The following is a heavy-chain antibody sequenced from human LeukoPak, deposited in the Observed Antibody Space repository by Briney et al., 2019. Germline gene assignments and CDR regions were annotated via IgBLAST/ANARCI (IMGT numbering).Heavy chain of an antibody. CDR3: ARRGSYYSFDY. CDR2: ISSSSSTI. D-gene: IGHD1-26*01. J-gene: IGHJ4*02. CDR1: GFTFSSYS. V-gene: IGHV3-48*01. Sequence: GGSLRLSCAASGFTFSSYSMNWVRQAPGKGLEWVSYISSSSSTIYYADSVKGRFTISRDNAKNSLYLRMNSLRAEDTAVYYCARRGSYYSFDYWGQGTLVTVSS.